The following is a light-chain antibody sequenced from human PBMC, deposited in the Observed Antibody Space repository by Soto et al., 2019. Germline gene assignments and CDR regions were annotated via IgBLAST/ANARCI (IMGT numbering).Light chain of an antibody. V-gene: IGLV2-14*03. J-gene: IGLJ1*01. Sequence: QSALTQPASVSGSPRQSITISCSGTSSDIGAYEYVSWYQQHPGKPPKLMIYNINNRPSGVSYRFSGSKSGNTASLTISRLQTEDEADYYCLSHTTSRTYVFGPGTKLTVL. CDR3: LSHTTSRTYV. CDR2: NIN. CDR1: SSDIGAYEY.